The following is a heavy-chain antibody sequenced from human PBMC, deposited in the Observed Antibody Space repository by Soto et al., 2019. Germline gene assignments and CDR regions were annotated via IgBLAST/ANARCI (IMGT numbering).Heavy chain of an antibody. CDR2: ISASGSRT. J-gene: IGHJ3*01. Sequence: VPLLESGGGLVQPGGSLTLSCAASGFTFNNYAMSWVRQAPGKGLEWVSGISASGSRTFYADSVKGRFTVSRDFSKNTLSLQMDSLRAEDTAVYFCGKDPNGDYVGGFEFWGPGTMVTVSS. CDR1: GFTFNNYA. CDR3: GKDPNGDYVGGFEF. V-gene: IGHV3-23*01. D-gene: IGHD4-17*01.